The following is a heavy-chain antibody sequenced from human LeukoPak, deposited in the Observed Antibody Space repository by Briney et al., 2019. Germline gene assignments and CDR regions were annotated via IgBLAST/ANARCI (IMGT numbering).Heavy chain of an antibody. J-gene: IGHJ4*02. V-gene: IGHV3-30*18. CDR1: GFIFSTYG. CDR2: TSYDGSNE. CDR3: AKDGDRYCRSTSCYGGFDY. D-gene: IGHD2-2*01. Sequence: PGRSLRLSCAASGFIFSTYGMHWVRQAPGKGLEWVAVTSYDGSNEDYADSVKGRFTISRDNSKSTLYLQMNSLRAEDTAVYYCAKDGDRYCRSTSCYGGFDYWGQGTLLTVSS.